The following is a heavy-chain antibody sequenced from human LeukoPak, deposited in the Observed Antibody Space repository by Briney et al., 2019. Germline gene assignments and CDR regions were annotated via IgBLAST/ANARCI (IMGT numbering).Heavy chain of an antibody. CDR3: ARESAGSYWG. Sequence: GGPLRLSCAASGFIFSKYWMHWVRQATGKGLVWVSRLNLDGTTRDYADSVKGRFTISRDNAKNTLSLQMNSLKVDDTAVYYCARESAGSYWGWGQGTLVTVSS. D-gene: IGHD1-26*01. CDR2: LNLDGTTR. J-gene: IGHJ4*02. V-gene: IGHV3-74*01. CDR1: GFIFSKYW.